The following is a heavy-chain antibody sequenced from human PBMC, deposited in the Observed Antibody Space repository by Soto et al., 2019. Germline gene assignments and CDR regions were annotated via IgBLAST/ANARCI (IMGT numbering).Heavy chain of an antibody. V-gene: IGHV1-69*01. CDR2: SIHTFGTA. J-gene: IGHJ6*02. CDR1: GGTFSSYA. Sequence: QVQLVQSGAEVKKPGSSVKVSCKASGGTFSSYAISWVRQAPGQGLEWMGGSIHTFGTANYAQKFQGRVTITADESTSTAYMELSSLRSEDTAVYYCARGGTQTTVTTDYYYGMDVWGQGTTVTVSS. CDR3: ARGGTQTTVTTDYYYGMDV. D-gene: IGHD4-17*01.